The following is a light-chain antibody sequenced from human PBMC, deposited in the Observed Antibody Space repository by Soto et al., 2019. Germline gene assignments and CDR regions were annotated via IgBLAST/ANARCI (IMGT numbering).Light chain of an antibody. Sequence: QSPLTQPRSVSGSPGQSVTISCTGTSIDVGGYNYVSWYQLHPGKAPKLLIHDVTKRPSGVPDRFSGSKSGNTASLTISGLQAEDEADYYCCSYADASYVFGTGTKVTVL. V-gene: IGLV2-11*01. CDR1: SIDVGGYNY. J-gene: IGLJ1*01. CDR3: CSYADASYV. CDR2: DVT.